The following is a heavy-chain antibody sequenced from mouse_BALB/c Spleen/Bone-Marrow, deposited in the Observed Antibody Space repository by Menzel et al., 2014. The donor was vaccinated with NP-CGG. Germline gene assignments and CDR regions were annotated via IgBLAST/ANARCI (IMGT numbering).Heavy chain of an antibody. V-gene: IGHV1-87*01. CDR3: ARRDYGIRENYYAMDY. CDR2: IYPGDGDT. J-gene: IGHJ4*01. CDR1: GYTFTSYW. D-gene: IGHD1-2*01. Sequence: VKLMESGAELARPGASVKLSCKASGYTFTSYWMQWVKQRPGQGLEWTGAIYPGDGDTRYTQKFKGKATLTADKSSSTAYMQLSSLASEDSAVYYCARRDYGIRENYYAMDYWGQGTSVTVSS.